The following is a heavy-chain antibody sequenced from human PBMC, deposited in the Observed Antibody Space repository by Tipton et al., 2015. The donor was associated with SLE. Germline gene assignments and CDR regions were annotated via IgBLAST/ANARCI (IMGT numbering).Heavy chain of an antibody. CDR1: GGSFSGYY. Sequence: TLSLTCAVYGGSFSGYYWSWIRQPPGKGLEWIGEINHSGSTYYNPSLKSRVTISVDTSKNQFSLKLSSVTAADTAVYYCARDKPGVFGVVTPFDYWGQGTLVTVSS. D-gene: IGHD3-3*01. V-gene: IGHV4-34*01. CDR2: INHSGST. CDR3: ARDKPGVFGVVTPFDY. J-gene: IGHJ4*02.